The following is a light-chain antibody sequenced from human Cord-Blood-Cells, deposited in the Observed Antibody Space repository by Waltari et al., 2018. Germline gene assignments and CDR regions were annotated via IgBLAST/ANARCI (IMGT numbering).Light chain of an antibody. CDR2: SNN. V-gene: IGLV1-44*01. Sequence: QSVLTQPPSAPGTPGQRVTIPCPGSSAHLRSNPVTWYQQLPGTAPKLLIYSNNRRPSGVPDRFSGSKSGTSDSLAISGLQSEDEADYYCAAWDDSLNGPVFGGGTKLTVL. J-gene: IGLJ2*01. CDR1: SAHLRSNP. CDR3: AAWDDSLNGPV.